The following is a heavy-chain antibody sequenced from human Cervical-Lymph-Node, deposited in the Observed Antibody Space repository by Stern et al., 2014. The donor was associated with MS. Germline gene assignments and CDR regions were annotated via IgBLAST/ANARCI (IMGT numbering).Heavy chain of an antibody. Sequence: MQLVESGPEVKKPGASVMVSCKPSGYTFTNYYIHWVRQAPGQGLEWMGIINPNGSVTASAQKFQGRLTMTRDTSTTTVYMRLITLTSEDTAMYYCTRAVGGVGREWGQGTLVFVSS. CDR3: TRAVGGVGRE. CDR2: INPNGSVT. V-gene: IGHV1-46*01. D-gene: IGHD3-16*01. J-gene: IGHJ4*02. CDR1: GYTFTNYY.